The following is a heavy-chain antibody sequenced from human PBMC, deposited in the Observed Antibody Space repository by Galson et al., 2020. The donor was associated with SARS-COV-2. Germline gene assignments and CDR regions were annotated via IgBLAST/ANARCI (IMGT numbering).Heavy chain of an antibody. Sequence: KMSGHTLVKPPQTLTLTCSFSGNSLTASGVRVAWIRQPPGKALEWLALIYWHDDQQHSPSLASRPTVTKDTSKKQVVLTMTNMEPAHTATYYCAHRRCGCGDNSVHDALDIWGQGTMVTVSS. J-gene: IGHJ3*02. V-gene: IGHV2-5*01. CDR2: IYWHDDQ. D-gene: IGHD3-22*01. CDR1: GNSLTASGVR. CDR3: AHRRCGCGDNSVHDALDI.